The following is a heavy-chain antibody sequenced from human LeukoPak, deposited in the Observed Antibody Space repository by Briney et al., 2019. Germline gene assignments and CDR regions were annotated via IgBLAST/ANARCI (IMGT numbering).Heavy chain of an antibody. Sequence: PGGSLRLSCAASGFIFSDYWMTWVRQAPGKELEWVAHIKQDGGEKYFVDSVKGRFTISRDNAKNLVYLQMSSLRAEDTAVYYCARGWNYAFRFDNWGQGTLVTVST. CDR2: IKQDGGEK. J-gene: IGHJ4*02. CDR3: ARGWNYAFRFDN. V-gene: IGHV3-7*01. D-gene: IGHD1-7*01. CDR1: GFIFSDYW.